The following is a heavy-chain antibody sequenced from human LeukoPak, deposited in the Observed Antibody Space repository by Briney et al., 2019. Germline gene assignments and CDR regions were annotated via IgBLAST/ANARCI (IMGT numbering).Heavy chain of an antibody. CDR3: ARGMAAAADDAFDI. V-gene: IGHV1-8*03. CDR1: GGTFSSYA. J-gene: IGHJ3*02. CDR2: MNPNSGNT. Sequence: GASVKVSCKASGGTFSSYAINWVRQATGQGLEWMGWMNPNSGNTGYAQKFQGRVTITRNTSISTAYMELSSLRSEDTAVYYCARGMAAAADDAFDIWGQGTMVTVSS. D-gene: IGHD6-13*01.